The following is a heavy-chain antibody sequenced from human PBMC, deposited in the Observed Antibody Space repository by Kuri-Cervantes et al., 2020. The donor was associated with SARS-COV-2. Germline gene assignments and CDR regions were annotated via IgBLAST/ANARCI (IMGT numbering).Heavy chain of an antibody. CDR3: HVYGSGSYYNWLDY. D-gene: IGHD3-10*01. J-gene: IGHJ4*02. CDR2: IIPIFGTA. CDR1: GYTFTGYY. V-gene: IGHV1-69*13. Sequence: SVKVSCKASGYTFTGYYMHWVRQAPGQGLEWMGGIIPIFGTANYAQKFQGRVTITADESTSTAYMELSSLRSEDTAVYYCHVYGSGSYYNWLDYWGQGTLVTVSS.